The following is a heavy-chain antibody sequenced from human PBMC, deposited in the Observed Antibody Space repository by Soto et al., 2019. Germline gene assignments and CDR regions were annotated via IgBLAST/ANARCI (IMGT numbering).Heavy chain of an antibody. J-gene: IGHJ6*02. CDR2: IYHSGST. D-gene: IGHD5-18*01. V-gene: IGHV4-4*02. Sequence: SETLSLTCAVSCGSISSSNWWSWVRQPPGKGLEWIGEIYHSGSTNYNPSLKSRVTISVDKSKNQFSLKLSSVTAADTAVYYCARDTGPNGYNYYYFGMDVWGQGTTVTVSS. CDR3: ARDTGPNGYNYYYFGMDV. CDR1: CGSISSSNW.